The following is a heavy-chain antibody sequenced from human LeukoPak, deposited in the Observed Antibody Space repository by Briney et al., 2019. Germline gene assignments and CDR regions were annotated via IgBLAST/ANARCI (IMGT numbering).Heavy chain of an antibody. D-gene: IGHD2-2*01. CDR3: ARDAVPAAKYCFDY. Sequence: ASVNVSFKASGYTFTSYYIHWVRQAPGQGLEWMGIINPSGGSTNYAQKFQGRVTMTRDTSTSTFYMELSSLGSEDTAVYYCARDAVPAAKYCFDYWGQGTLVNVSS. V-gene: IGHV1-46*01. CDR2: INPSGGST. J-gene: IGHJ4*02. CDR1: GYTFTSYY.